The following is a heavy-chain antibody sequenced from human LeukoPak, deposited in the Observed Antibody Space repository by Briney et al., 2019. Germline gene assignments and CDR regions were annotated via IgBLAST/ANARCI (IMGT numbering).Heavy chain of an antibody. CDR2: MYNSGST. CDR1: VGSISCSY. D-gene: IGHD4-17*01. V-gene: IGHV4-59*01. CDR3: ARGIESYGDYGY. Sequence: QVQLQESGPGLVKPSETLSLTCTVSVGSISCSYWSWIRQPPGKGLEWIAYMYNSGSTNYNPSLKSRVTISIDTSKNQFSLKLSSLTAADTAIYYCARGIESYGDYGYWGQGILVTVSS. J-gene: IGHJ4*02.